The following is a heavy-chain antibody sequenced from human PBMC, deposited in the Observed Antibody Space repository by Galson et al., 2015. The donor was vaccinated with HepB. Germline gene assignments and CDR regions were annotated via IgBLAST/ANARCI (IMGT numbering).Heavy chain of an antibody. CDR1: GGTFTDYV. J-gene: IGHJ3*02. CDR3: ASFDSSDYSFRAYHI. D-gene: IGHD3-22*01. V-gene: IGHV1-69*13. CDR2: FIPMFGTT. Sequence: SVKVSCKVSGGTFTDYVIAWVRQAPGQGLDWMGAFIPMFGTTNYAQKFQDRVTITADESTSTTYMDLSSLRSEGTAVYYCASFDSSDYSFRAYHIWGQGTTVTVSS.